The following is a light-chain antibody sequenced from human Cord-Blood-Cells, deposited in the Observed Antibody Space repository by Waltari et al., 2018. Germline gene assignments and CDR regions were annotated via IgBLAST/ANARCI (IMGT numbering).Light chain of an antibody. V-gene: IGKV3-20*01. CDR1: QSVSSSY. CDR2: GAS. Sequence: EFVLTQSPGTMSLSPGERATLSRRASQSVSSSYLAWYQQKPGQAPRLLIYGASSRATGIPDRFSGSGSGTDFTLTISRLEPEDFAVYYCQQYGSSPTFGQGTKVEIK. J-gene: IGKJ1*01. CDR3: QQYGSSPT.